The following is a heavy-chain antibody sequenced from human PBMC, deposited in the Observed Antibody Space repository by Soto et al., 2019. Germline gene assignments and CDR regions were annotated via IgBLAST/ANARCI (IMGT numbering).Heavy chain of an antibody. J-gene: IGHJ6*02. CDR3: ARGKSFWSGLYGMDV. Sequence: GASVKVSCKASGYTFTSYDINWVRQATGQGLEWMGWMNPNSGNTGYAQKFQGRVTMTRNTSISTAYMELSSLRSEDTAVYYCARGKSFWSGLYGMDVWGQGTTVTVSS. CDR2: MNPNSGNT. V-gene: IGHV1-8*01. D-gene: IGHD3-3*01. CDR1: GYTFTSYD.